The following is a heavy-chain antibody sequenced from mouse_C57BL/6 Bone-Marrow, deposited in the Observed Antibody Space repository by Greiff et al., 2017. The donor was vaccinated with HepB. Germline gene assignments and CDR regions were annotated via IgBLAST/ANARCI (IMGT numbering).Heavy chain of an antibody. Sequence: QVQLKESGPGLVKPSQSLFLTCSITGFPITSGYYWIWIRQSPGKPLEWMGYITHSGETFYNPSLQSPISITRETSKNQFFLQLNSVTTEDTAMYYCAGDSLYYGNYVGAMDYWGQGTSFTVSS. V-gene: IGHV12-3*01. J-gene: IGHJ4*01. CDR2: ITHSGET. D-gene: IGHD2-1*01. CDR3: AGDSLYYGNYVGAMDY. CDR1: GFPITSGYY.